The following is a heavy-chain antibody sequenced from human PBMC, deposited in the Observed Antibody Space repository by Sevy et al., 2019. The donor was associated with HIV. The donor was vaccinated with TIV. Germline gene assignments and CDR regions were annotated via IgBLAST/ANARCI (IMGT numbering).Heavy chain of an antibody. Sequence: GGSLRLSCAASGFTFSSYSMNWVRQAPGKGLEWVSYISSSSSTIYYADSAKGRFTISRDNAKNSLYLQMNSLRDEDTAVYYCARLYYDYVWGSYPFKDFDYWGQGTLVTVSS. J-gene: IGHJ4*02. D-gene: IGHD3-16*01. CDR2: ISSSSSTI. CDR1: GFTFSSYS. CDR3: ARLYYDYVWGSYPFKDFDY. V-gene: IGHV3-48*02.